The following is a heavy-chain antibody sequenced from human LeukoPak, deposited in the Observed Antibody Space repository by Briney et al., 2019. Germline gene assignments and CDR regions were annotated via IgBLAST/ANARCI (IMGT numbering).Heavy chain of an antibody. CDR2: IFTSGST. CDR3: AKAPPKEHDFWSGYYNYMDV. CDR1: GGPHNSGSYY. Sequence: SETPSLHCTVSGGPHNSGSYYWSWIPQPAGKGLGWVGGIFTSGSTNYNPSLKSRVTISVDTSKNQFSLKVTSVTAADTAVYYCAKAPPKEHDFWSGYYNYMDVWGKGTTVTVSS. J-gene: IGHJ6*03. V-gene: IGHV4-61*02. D-gene: IGHD3-3*01.